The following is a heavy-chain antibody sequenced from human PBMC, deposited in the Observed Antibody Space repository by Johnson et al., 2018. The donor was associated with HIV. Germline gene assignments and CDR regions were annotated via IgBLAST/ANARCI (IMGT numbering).Heavy chain of an antibody. CDR2: IKQDGSEK. D-gene: IGHD3-16*01. V-gene: IGHV3-7*01. Sequence: AAGGVSFRSYCMTWVRQAPGKGLEWVANIKQDGSEKYYVDSVKGRFTISRDNAKNSLYLQMNSLRAEDTAVYYCASLGLDLLVKAPLSVVFDAFDIWGQGTMVTVSS. CDR3: ASLGLDLLVKAPLSVVFDAFDI. CDR1: GVSFRSYC. J-gene: IGHJ3*02.